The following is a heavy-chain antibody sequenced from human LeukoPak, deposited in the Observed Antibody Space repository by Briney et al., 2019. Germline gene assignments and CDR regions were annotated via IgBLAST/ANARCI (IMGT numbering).Heavy chain of an antibody. CDR1: GASIRSYY. Sequence: SETLSLTCTVSGASIRSYYWSWIRQPPGKGLEGIGKTNYIGSTTYNPPPKSRVTISVDASKNQFSLKRSSVTAADTGVYYCARYLSYCSRTSCHVYYYYYGMDVWGQGTTVIVSS. V-gene: IGHV4-59*01. CDR2: TNYIGST. CDR3: ARYLSYCSRTSCHVYYYYYGMDV. D-gene: IGHD2-2*01. J-gene: IGHJ6*02.